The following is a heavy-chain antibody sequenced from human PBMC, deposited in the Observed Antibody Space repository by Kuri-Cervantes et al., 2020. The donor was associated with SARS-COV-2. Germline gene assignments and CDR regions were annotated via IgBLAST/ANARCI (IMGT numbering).Heavy chain of an antibody. CDR1: GFAFSNSW. CDR2: MNNDGTTI. Sequence: LSLTCAASGFAFSNSWMHWVRQAPGEGLVWVSRMNNDGTTITYADIVKGRFTISRDNAKNTLYLPMNSLRVEDTAVYYCTRAGNWYFDLWGRGTLVTVSS. CDR3: TRAGNWYFDL. J-gene: IGHJ2*01. V-gene: IGHV3-74*03.